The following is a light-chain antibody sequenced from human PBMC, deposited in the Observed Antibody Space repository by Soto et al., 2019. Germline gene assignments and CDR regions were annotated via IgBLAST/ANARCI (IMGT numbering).Light chain of an antibody. J-gene: IGLJ2*01. CDR2: EVS. CDR3: SSYTSSSTVV. CDR1: SSDVGGYKY. Sequence: QSALTQPASVSGSPGQSITISCTGTSSDVGGYKYVSWYQQHPGKAPKLMIYEVSNRPSGVSNRLSGSKSGNTASLTISGLQAEDEADYYCSSYTSSSTVVFGGGTKVTVL. V-gene: IGLV2-14*01.